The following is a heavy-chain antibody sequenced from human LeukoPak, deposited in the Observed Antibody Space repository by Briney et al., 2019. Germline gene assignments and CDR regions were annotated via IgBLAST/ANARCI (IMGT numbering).Heavy chain of an antibody. D-gene: IGHD3-10*01. Sequence: SQTLPLTCTVSGGSISSGGYYWSWIRQPPGKGLEWIGYIYHSGSTYYNPSLKSRVTISVDRSKNQFSLKLSSVTAADTAVYYCAREGEYGPGTFDYWGQGTLVTVSS. J-gene: IGHJ4*02. CDR3: AREGEYGPGTFDY. V-gene: IGHV4-30-2*01. CDR2: IYHSGST. CDR1: GGSISSGGYY.